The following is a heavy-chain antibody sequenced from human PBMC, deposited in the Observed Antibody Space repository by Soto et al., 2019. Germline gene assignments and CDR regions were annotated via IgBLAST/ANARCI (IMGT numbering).Heavy chain of an antibody. CDR2: IYYSGST. J-gene: IGHJ4*02. CDR3: ARHDRNDINYSSSWYAFDY. CDR1: GGSISSSSYY. D-gene: IGHD6-13*01. Sequence: QLQLQESGPGLVKPSETLSLTCTVSGGSISSSSYYWGWIRQPPAKGLEWIGSIYYSGSTYYNPSLKSRVTISVKTSKNQSSLKVSSVTAADTAVYYCARHDRNDINYSSSWYAFDYWGQGTLVTVSS. V-gene: IGHV4-39*01.